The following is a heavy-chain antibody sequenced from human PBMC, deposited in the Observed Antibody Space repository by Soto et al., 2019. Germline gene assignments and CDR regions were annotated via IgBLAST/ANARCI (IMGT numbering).Heavy chain of an antibody. CDR3: ARGLMVRGYYYYGMDV. Sequence: PSETLSLTCTVSGGSISSYYWSWIRQPAGKGLEWIGRIYTSGSTNYNPSLKSRVTMSVDTSKNQFSLKLSSVTAADTAVYYCARGLMVRGYYYYGMDVWGQGTTVTV. V-gene: IGHV4-4*07. CDR1: GGSISSYY. CDR2: IYTSGST. J-gene: IGHJ6*02. D-gene: IGHD3-10*01.